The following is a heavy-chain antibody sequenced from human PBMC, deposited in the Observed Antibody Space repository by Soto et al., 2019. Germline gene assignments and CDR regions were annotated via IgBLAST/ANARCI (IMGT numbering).Heavy chain of an antibody. CDR3: AGSYYDILTGRNFDY. V-gene: IGHV3-53*01. J-gene: IGHJ4*02. Sequence: GGSLRLSCAASGFTVSSNYMSWVRQAPGKGLEWVSVIYSGGSTYYADSVKGRSTISRDNSKNTLYLQMNSLRAEDTAVYYCAGSYYDILTGRNFDYWGQGTLVTVSS. CDR2: IYSGGST. D-gene: IGHD3-9*01. CDR1: GFTVSSNY.